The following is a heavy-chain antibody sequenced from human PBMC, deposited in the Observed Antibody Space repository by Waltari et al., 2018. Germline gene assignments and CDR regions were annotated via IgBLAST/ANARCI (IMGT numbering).Heavy chain of an antibody. D-gene: IGHD2-15*01. J-gene: IGHJ6*02. CDR2: INHSENT. V-gene: IGHV4-34*01. Sequence: QVQLQQWGAGLLQPSESLSLTCPVHGGSFNLYYWSWIRQPPGKGLEWIGEINHSENTNYNPSLKSRVAISIDTPKQQFSLKLTSVAAADTAVYYCARLEDCTGGHCYSGSPYAVDVWGPGTTVTVSS. CDR1: GGSFNLYY. CDR3: ARLEDCTGGHCYSGSPYAVDV.